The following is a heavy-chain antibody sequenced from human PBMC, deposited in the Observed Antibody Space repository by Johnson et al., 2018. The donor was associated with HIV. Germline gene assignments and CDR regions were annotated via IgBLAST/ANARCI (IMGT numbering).Heavy chain of an antibody. CDR1: GFTVSSYA. V-gene: IGHV3-64*01. J-gene: IGHJ3*02. CDR3: ARAPGLFDAFDI. CDR2: ISSNGGST. Sequence: VQLVESGGGLIQPGGSLRLSCAASGFTVSSYAMHWVRQAPGKGLEYVSAISSNGGSTYYANSVKGRFTISRDNSKNTLYLQMGSLRAEDMAVYYCARAPGLFDAFDIWCQGTMVTVSS.